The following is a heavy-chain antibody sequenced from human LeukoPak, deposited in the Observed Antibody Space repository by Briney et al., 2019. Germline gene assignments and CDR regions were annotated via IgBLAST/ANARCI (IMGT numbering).Heavy chain of an antibody. D-gene: IGHD1-1*01. CDR1: GGTFSNHA. J-gene: IGHJ4*02. V-gene: IGHV1-69*13. Sequence: SVKVSRKASGGTFSNHAVSWVRQAPGQGLEWMGGIIPIFGTENYAQKFQGRVTITADESTSTDYMELSSLRSEDTAVYYCARAHRQLERLGRYYFDYWGQGTLVTVSS. CDR2: IIPIFGTE. CDR3: ARAHRQLERLGRYYFDY.